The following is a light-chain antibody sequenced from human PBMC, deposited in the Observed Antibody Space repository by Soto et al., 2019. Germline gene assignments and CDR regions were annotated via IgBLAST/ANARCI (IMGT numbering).Light chain of an antibody. CDR1: QSVSSSY. CDR3: QQYGSSPT. J-gene: IGKJ4*01. V-gene: IGKV3-20*01. CDR2: GAS. Sequence: EIVLTQSPGTLSLSPGERATLSCRASQSVSSSYLAWNQQKPAQAPRLLTYGASSRATGIPDRFSGSGSGTDFTLTISRLEPEDFAVYYCQQYGSSPTFGGGTKVEIK.